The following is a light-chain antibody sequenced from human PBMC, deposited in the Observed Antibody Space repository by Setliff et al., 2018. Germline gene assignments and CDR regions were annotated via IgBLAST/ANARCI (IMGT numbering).Light chain of an antibody. CDR1: SSDVGGYKY. Sequence: QSVLTQPASVSGSPGQSITISCTGTSSDVGGYKYVSWYQQHPGKDPKLMIYEVSNRPSGVSNRFSGSKSGNTASLTISGLQAEDEADYYCCSYTSSDTVVFGTGTKVTVL. V-gene: IGLV2-14*01. CDR2: EVS. J-gene: IGLJ1*01. CDR3: CSYTSSDTVV.